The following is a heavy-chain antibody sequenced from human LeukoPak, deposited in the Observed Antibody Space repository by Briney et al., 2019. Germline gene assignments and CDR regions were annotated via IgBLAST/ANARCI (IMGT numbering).Heavy chain of an antibody. CDR2: IKQDGSER. D-gene: IGHD6-19*01. V-gene: IGHV3-7*01. CDR3: ARDRPQQWLVRGQRGYYYYMDV. Sequence: GGSLRLSCAASGFTFNNYWMTWVRQAPGMGLEWVANIKQDGSERYYVDSVKGRFTISRDIAKNSLYLQMNSLRAEDTAVYYCARDRPQQWLVRGQRGYYYYMDVWGKGTTVTISS. J-gene: IGHJ6*03. CDR1: GFTFNNYW.